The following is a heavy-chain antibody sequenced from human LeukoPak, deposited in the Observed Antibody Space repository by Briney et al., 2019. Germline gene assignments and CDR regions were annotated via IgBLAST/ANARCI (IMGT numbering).Heavy chain of an antibody. CDR3: ARERVIMNAFDI. CDR1: GFTFSSYA. CDR2: TSYDGSNK. Sequence: GGSLRLSCAASGFTFSSYAMHWVRQAPGKGLEWVAVTSYDGSNKYYADSVKGRFTISRDNSKNTLYLQMNSLRAEDTAVYYCARERVIMNAFDIWGQGTMVTVSS. D-gene: IGHD3-10*01. V-gene: IGHV3-30*04. J-gene: IGHJ3*02.